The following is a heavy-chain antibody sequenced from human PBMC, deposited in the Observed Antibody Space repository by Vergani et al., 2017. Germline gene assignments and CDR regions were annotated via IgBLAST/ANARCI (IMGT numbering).Heavy chain of an antibody. CDR3: ASAPAAYGSSWGLDY. CDR2: FDPEDGET. D-gene: IGHD6-13*01. Sequence: QVQLVQSGAEVKKPGASVKVSCKVSGYTLTELSMHWVRQAPGKWLEWMGGFDPEDGETIYAQKFQGRVTMTEDTSTDTAYMELNSLTAEDTAVYYCASAPAAYGSSWGLDYWGQGTLVTVSS. J-gene: IGHJ4*02. V-gene: IGHV1-24*01. CDR1: GYTLTELS.